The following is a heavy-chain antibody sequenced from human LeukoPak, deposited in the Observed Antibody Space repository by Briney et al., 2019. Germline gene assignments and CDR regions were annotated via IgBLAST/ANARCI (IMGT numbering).Heavy chain of an antibody. J-gene: IGHJ6*02. CDR3: IRAMDV. V-gene: IGHV3-7*01. CDR2: IKQDGTVK. CDR1: GFTFRSYW. Sequence: GGSLRLSCAASGFTFRSYWMSWVRQAPGKGLEWVANIKQDGTVKYYVDSVKGRFTISRDNAKTSLYLQMNSLRAEDTAVYYCIRAMDVWGQGTTVTVSS.